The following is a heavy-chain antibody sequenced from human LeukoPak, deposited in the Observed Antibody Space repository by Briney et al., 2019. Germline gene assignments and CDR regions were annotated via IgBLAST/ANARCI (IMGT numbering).Heavy chain of an antibody. CDR1: GCTFTSYY. Sequence: GASVKVSCKASGCTFTSYYMHWVRQAPGQGLEWMGIINPNGGSTSYAQKFQGRVTMTRDTSTSTVYMELSSLRSEDTAVYYCARDIRDSSGYYSFDYWGQGTLVTVSS. J-gene: IGHJ4*02. D-gene: IGHD3-22*01. V-gene: IGHV1-46*01. CDR2: INPNGGST. CDR3: ARDIRDSSGYYSFDY.